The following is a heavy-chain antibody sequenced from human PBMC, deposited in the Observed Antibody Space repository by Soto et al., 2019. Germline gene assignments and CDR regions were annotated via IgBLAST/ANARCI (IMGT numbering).Heavy chain of an antibody. Sequence: SETLSLPCSVSGGSITSTTFYWSWIRLPPGKGLEWIGTKSYYGSGYSNPSLKSRVTMSVDTSTNEFSLKLDSVTAADTAVYYCARIPTANFYARATFDIWGQGTMVTVSS. D-gene: IGHD3-3*01. CDR1: GGSITSTTFY. V-gene: IGHV4-39*01. CDR3: ARIPTANFYARATFDI. J-gene: IGHJ3*02. CDR2: KSYYGSG.